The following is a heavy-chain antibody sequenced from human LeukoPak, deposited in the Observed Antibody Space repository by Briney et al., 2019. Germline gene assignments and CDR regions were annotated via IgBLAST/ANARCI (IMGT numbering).Heavy chain of an antibody. CDR3: ARADMVRGVIGY. J-gene: IGHJ4*02. V-gene: IGHV4-34*01. Sequence: PSETLSLTCAVYGGSFSGYYWSWIRQPPGKGLEWIGEINHSGSTNYNPSLKSRVTISVDTSKNQFSLKLSSVTAADTAVYYCARADMVRGVIGYWGQGTLVTVSP. D-gene: IGHD3-10*01. CDR2: INHSGST. CDR1: GGSFSGYY.